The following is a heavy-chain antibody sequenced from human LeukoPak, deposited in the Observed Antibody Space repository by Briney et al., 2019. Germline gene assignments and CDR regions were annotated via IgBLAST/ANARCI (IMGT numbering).Heavy chain of an antibody. Sequence: GGSLRLSCAASGFIFSSYEINWVRQAPGKGLEWVSYVSSSGSTISYADSVKGRFTISRDNAKNSLYLQMNSLRAEDTAVYYCARRIAAAGSRPFDYWGQGTLVTVSS. D-gene: IGHD6-13*01. CDR2: VSSSGSTI. CDR3: ARRIAAAGSRPFDY. J-gene: IGHJ4*02. V-gene: IGHV3-48*03. CDR1: GFIFSSYE.